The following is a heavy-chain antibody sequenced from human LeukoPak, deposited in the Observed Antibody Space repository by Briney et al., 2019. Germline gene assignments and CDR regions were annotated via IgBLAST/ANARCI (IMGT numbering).Heavy chain of an antibody. J-gene: IGHJ5*02. D-gene: IGHD2-2*01. CDR2: IYYSGST. Sequence: SETLSLTCAVSGGSISSGSYYWSWIRQPAGKGLEWIGYIYYSGSTYYNPSLKSRVTISVDTSKNQFSLKLSSVTAADTAVYYCARESNIVVVPAARIFNWFDPWGQGTLVTVSS. CDR3: ARESNIVVVPAARIFNWFDP. V-gene: IGHV4-30-4*08. CDR1: GGSISSGSYY.